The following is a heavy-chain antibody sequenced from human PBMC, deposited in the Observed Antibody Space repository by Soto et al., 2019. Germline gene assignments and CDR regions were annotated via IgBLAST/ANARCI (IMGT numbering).Heavy chain of an antibody. CDR1: GGSFSGYY. CDR3: ARGSRRRLTTDIVVVPAADEVWFDP. Sequence: QVQLQQWGAGLLKPSETLSLTCAVYGGSFSGYYWSWIRQPPGKGLEWIGEINHSGSTNYNPSLKSRVTISVDTSKNQFSLKLSSVTAADTAVYYCARGSRRRLTTDIVVVPAADEVWFDPWGQGTLVTVSS. V-gene: IGHV4-34*01. D-gene: IGHD2-2*01. CDR2: INHSGST. J-gene: IGHJ5*02.